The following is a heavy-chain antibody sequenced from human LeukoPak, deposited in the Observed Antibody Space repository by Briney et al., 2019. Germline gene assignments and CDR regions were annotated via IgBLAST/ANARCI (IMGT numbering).Heavy chain of an antibody. V-gene: IGHV3-66*01. Sequence: GGSLRLSRAASGFTVSNNYVSWVRQAPGYGLEWVSVIYKVGNTFYADFVKGRFTISRDNSKNTLYLQMNSLRAEDTALYYCARGLVVGGTGVWAFDIWGQGTMVTVSS. J-gene: IGHJ3*02. D-gene: IGHD1-26*01. CDR1: GFTVSNNY. CDR3: ARGLVVGGTGVWAFDI. CDR2: IYKVGNT.